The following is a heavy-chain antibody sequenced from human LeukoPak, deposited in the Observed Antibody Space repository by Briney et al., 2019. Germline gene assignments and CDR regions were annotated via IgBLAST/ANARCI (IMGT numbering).Heavy chain of an antibody. CDR3: ASGYYDSSGYYNY. J-gene: IGHJ4*02. D-gene: IGHD3-22*01. CDR1: GGSIRSYY. Sequence: SETLPLTCRVSGGSIRSYYWSWIRQPAAKGLELIGRIYTSGSTNYNPSLKSRVTMSVDTSKNQFSLRLSSVTAADTALYYCASGYYDSSGYYNYWGQGTLVTVSS. CDR2: IYTSGST. V-gene: IGHV4-4*07.